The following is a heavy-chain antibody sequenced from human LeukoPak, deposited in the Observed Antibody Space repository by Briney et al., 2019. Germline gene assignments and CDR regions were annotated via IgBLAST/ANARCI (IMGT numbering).Heavy chain of an antibody. J-gene: IGHJ4*02. CDR1: GYTLTELS. Sequence: ASVKVSCKVSGYTLTELSMHWVRQAPGKGLEWMGGFDPEDGETIYAQKFQGRVTMTEDTSTDTAYMELSSLRSEDTAVYYCARHEEYCGGDCFFDYWGQGTLVTVSS. CDR2: FDPEDGET. CDR3: ARHEEYCGGDCFFDY. V-gene: IGHV1-24*01. D-gene: IGHD2-21*02.